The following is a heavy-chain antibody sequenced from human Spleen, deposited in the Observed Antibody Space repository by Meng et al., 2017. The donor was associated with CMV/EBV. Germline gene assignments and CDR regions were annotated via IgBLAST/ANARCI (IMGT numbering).Heavy chain of an antibody. V-gene: IGHV3-21*01. Sequence: GESLKISCVVSGFTFNSYSMTWVRQAPGKGLEWVSSISSSSSYIYYADSVKGRFTISRDNAKNSLYLQMNSLRAEDTAVYYCARAVSSSWLYYYYGMDVWGQGTTVTVSS. J-gene: IGHJ6*02. D-gene: IGHD6-13*01. CDR1: GFTFNSYS. CDR2: ISSSSSYI. CDR3: ARAVSSSWLYYYYGMDV.